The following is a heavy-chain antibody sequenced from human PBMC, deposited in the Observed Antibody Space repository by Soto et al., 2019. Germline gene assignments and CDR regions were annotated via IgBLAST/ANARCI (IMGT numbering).Heavy chain of an antibody. CDR2: IIPIFGTA. J-gene: IGHJ6*02. CDR3: ARVGAARPYYYYGMDV. Sequence: VASVKVSCKASGGTFSSYAISWVRQAPGQGLEWMGGIIPIFGTANYAQKFQGRVTITADKSTSTAYMELSSLRSEDTAVYYCARVGAARPYYYYGMDVWGQGTTVTGSS. V-gene: IGHV1-69*06. CDR1: GGTFSSYA. D-gene: IGHD6-6*01.